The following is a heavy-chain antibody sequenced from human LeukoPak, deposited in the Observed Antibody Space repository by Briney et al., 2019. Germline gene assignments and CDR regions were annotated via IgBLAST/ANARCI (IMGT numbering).Heavy chain of an antibody. CDR3: ARHVPYYDSDFSAWGMDV. CDR1: GGSISSYY. Sequence: PSETLSLTCTVSGGSISSYYWSWIRQPAGKGLEWIGRVYTDGTTSYNPSLKSRVTMSVDTSKSQFSLRLSSVTAADTAVYYCARHVPYYDSDFSAWGMDVWGQGTTVTVSS. D-gene: IGHD3-16*01. V-gene: IGHV4-4*07. J-gene: IGHJ6*02. CDR2: VYTDGTT.